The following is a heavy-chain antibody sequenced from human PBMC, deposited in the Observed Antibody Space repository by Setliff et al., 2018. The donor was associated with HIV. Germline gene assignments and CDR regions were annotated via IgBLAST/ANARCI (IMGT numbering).Heavy chain of an antibody. V-gene: IGHV4-34*01. Sequence: SETLSLTCAVYGGSFSGYCWSWIRQPPGKGLEWIGEMQHSGRTNYNPSLRSRVTTSVDTSESQFSLKLSSVTAADTAVYYCARVSCSSWYSIPLYYYYSMDVWGKGTTVTV. J-gene: IGHJ6*03. CDR2: MQHSGRT. D-gene: IGHD6-13*01. CDR1: GGSFSGYC. CDR3: ARVSCSSWYSIPLYYYYSMDV.